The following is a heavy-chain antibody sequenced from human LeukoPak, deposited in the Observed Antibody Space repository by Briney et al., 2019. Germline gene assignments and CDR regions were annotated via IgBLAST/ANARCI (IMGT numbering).Heavy chain of an antibody. D-gene: IGHD2-2*01. J-gene: IGHJ3*02. CDR3: ARHRRGASRAFEI. CDR1: GGSFSGYY. CDR2: INHSGST. Sequence: PSETLSLTCAVYGGSFSGYYWSWIRQPPGKGLEWIGEINHSGSTNYNPSLESRITISVDMSKNQFSLKLNSVTAADTAVYFCARHRRGASRAFEIWGQGTMVTVSS. V-gene: IGHV4-34*01.